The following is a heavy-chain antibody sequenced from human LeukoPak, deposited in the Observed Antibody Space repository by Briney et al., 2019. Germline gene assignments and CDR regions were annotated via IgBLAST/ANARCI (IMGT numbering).Heavy chain of an antibody. CDR3: ARASTGSYSTGWYFFDY. CDR2: IYSGDST. D-gene: IGHD6-19*01. CDR1: GFIVSSNY. Sequence: PGGSLRLSCAASGFIVSSNYMSWLRQAPGKGLEWVSVIYSGDSTFYADSVKGRFTISRDNSKNTLYLQTNSLRAEDTAVYYCARASTGSYSTGWYFFDYWGQGTLVTVSS. J-gene: IGHJ4*02. V-gene: IGHV3-66*01.